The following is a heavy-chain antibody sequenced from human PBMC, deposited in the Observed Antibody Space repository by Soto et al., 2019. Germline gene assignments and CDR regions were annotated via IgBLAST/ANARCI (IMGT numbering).Heavy chain of an antibody. Sequence: ASVKVSCKASGYTFTSYAMHWVRQAPGQRLEWMGWINAGNGNTKYSQKFQGRVTITRDTSASTAYMELSSLRSEDTAVYYCARDDYGGKIADYWGQGTLVTVSS. CDR3: ARDDYGGKIADY. V-gene: IGHV1-3*01. D-gene: IGHD4-17*01. J-gene: IGHJ4*02. CDR1: GYTFTSYA. CDR2: INAGNGNT.